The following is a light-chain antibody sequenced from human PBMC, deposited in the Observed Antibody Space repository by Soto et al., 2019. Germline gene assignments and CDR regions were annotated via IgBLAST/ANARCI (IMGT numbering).Light chain of an antibody. V-gene: IGKV3-20*01. J-gene: IGKJ1*01. CDR2: GAS. Sequence: ELVLTQSPGTLSLSPGERATLSCRASQSVSSSYLAWYQQKPGQAPRLLIYGASSRATGIPDRFSGSGSGTDFTLTISRLEPEDFAVYYCQQYGSSLTWTFGQGTKVEIK. CDR3: QQYGSSLTWT. CDR1: QSVSSSY.